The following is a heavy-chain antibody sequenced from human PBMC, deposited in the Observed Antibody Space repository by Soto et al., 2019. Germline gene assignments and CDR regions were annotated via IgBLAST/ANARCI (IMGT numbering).Heavy chain of an antibody. CDR2: INQDGRVK. CDR3: VMDHPAAMGDF. V-gene: IGHV3-7*04. D-gene: IGHD5-18*01. J-gene: IGHJ4*02. Sequence: EVQLVESGGGLVQPGGSLTLSCAASGFTFSNCWMSWVRQVPGKGLEWVANINQDGRVKDYVDSVKGRFTISRDNAKNSLYLQMNSLRAEDTAVDYCVMDHPAAMGDFWGQGTLVTVSS. CDR1: GFTFSNCW.